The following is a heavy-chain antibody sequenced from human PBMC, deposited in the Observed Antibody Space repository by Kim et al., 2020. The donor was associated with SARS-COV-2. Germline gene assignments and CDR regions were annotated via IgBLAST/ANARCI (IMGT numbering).Heavy chain of an antibody. CDR3: GRGGAVGTEH. Sequence: GGSLRLSCAASGFTFIDYYMNWIRQAPGKGLEWVAFIRGDGKTKDYAVSVRGRFVISRDNAKNSLYLQMNSLRVDDTAVYYCGRGGAVGTEHWGQGTLVTVS. J-gene: IGHJ1*01. CDR1: GFTFIDYY. CDR2: IRGDGKTK. D-gene: IGHD6-13*01. V-gene: IGHV3-11*01.